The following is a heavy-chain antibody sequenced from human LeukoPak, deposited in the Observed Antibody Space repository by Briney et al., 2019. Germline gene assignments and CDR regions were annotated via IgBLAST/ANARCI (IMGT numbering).Heavy chain of an antibody. J-gene: IGHJ4*02. V-gene: IGHV3-49*04. CDR3: TRNIYCSGGSCSYYFDY. D-gene: IGHD2-15*01. CDR2: IRRKVSGATT. Sequence: GGSLRLSCSVSGFTFGDYAMGWVRQAPGKGLEWVGLIRRKVSGATTEYAASVKGRFTISRDDSKSIAYLQMNSLKTEDTAMYYCTRNIYCSGGSCSYYFDYWGQGTLVTVSS. CDR1: GFTFGDYA.